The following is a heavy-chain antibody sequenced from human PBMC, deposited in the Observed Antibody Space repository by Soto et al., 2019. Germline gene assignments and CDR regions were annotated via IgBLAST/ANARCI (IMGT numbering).Heavy chain of an antibody. CDR2: IDLSGGAT. D-gene: IGHD2-21*02. J-gene: IGHJ6*02. CDR3: ARGRFQVTATFYRPYYGMDV. V-gene: IGHV1-46*04. Sequence: GASVKVSCKASGFTFTDYYISWVRQAPGQGLEWMGRIDLSGGATTYSQKLHDRVTMSGDTSTSTVHMELSGLRSEDTAVYYCARGRFQVTATFYRPYYGMDVWGQGTKVTVSS. CDR1: GFTFTDYY.